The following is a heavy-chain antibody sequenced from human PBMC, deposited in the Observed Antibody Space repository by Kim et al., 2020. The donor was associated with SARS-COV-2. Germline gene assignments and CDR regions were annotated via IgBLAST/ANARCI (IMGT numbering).Heavy chain of an antibody. J-gene: IGHJ6*02. CDR3: ARDIYGYYGMDV. D-gene: IGHD3-10*01. Sequence: GGSLRLSCAASGFTFSSYSMNWVRQAPGKGLEWVSYISDSSTTIYYADSVKGRFTISRHNAKNSLYLQMNSLRDDDTAVYYCARDIYGYYGMDVWGQGTTVTVSS. CDR1: GFTFSSYS. CDR2: ISDSSTTI. V-gene: IGHV3-48*02.